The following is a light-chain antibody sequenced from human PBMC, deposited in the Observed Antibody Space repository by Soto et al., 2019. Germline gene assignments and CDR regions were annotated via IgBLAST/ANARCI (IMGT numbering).Light chain of an antibody. J-gene: IGLJ2*01. CDR3: QTWGTGIVV. CDR1: SQNSSYA. Sequence: QHVLTQSPSASASLGASVKLTCTLSSQNSSYAIAWHQQQPEKGPRYLMKLNSDGSHSKGDGIPDRFSGSSSGAERYLTISSLQSEDEADYYCQTWGTGIVVFGGGTKLTVL. CDR2: LNSDGSH. V-gene: IGLV4-69*01.